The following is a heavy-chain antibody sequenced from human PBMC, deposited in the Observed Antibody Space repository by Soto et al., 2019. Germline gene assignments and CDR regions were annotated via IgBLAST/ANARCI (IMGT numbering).Heavy chain of an antibody. CDR3: TREYPGDPGEDIVLVPAAMPVELAEKHNNRYYFDY. J-gene: IGHJ4*02. V-gene: IGHV3-49*03. D-gene: IGHD2-2*01. CDR1: GFTFGDYA. CDR2: IRSKAYGGTT. Sequence: GGSLRLSCTASGFTFGDYAMSWFRQAPGKGLEWVGFIRSKAYGGTTEYAASVKGRFTISRDDSKSIAYLQMNSLKTEDTAVYYCTREYPGDPGEDIVLVPAAMPVELAEKHNNRYYFDYWGQGTLVTVS.